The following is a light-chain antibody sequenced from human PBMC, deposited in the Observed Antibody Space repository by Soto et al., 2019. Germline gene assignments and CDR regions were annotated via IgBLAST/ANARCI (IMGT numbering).Light chain of an antibody. CDR2: GAS. V-gene: IGKV3-20*01. Sequence: EIVLTQSPGTLSLSPGERATLSCRASQSVSSSYLAWYQQKPGQAPRLLIYGASSRATGIPDRFSGSGSGTDFTLTISRLEPEDFAVYYCHQYGSSSWTFGQGPRWIS. CDR1: QSVSSSY. J-gene: IGKJ1*01. CDR3: HQYGSSSWT.